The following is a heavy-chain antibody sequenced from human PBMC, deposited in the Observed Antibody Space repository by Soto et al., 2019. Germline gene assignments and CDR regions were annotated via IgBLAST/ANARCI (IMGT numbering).Heavy chain of an antibody. CDR2: ISGSGATT. V-gene: IGHV3-23*01. J-gene: IGHJ4*02. D-gene: IGHD2-15*01. Sequence: GGSLRLSCAASGFTFNNYAMTWVRQAPGVGLEWVSTISGSGATTYYTDSVKGRFTISRDNSKHTLSLQMNSLRADDTAMYYCAKGHCSGGSCYRGFDSWGQGALVTVSS. CDR3: AKGHCSGGSCYRGFDS. CDR1: GFTFNNYA.